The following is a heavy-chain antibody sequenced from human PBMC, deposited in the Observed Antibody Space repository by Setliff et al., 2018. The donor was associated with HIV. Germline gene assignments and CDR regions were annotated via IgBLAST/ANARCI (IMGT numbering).Heavy chain of an antibody. D-gene: IGHD5-12*01. CDR3: TTEDPWLRFGH. V-gene: IGHV3-49*04. J-gene: IGHJ5*02. Sequence: PGGSLRLSCTASGFTFGDYAMSWVRQAPGKGLEWVAFIRTKAIGGTTEHAASVRGRFTISRDDSKSLAYLQMNSLKTEDTAVYYCTTEDPWLRFGHWGQGTLVTVSS. CDR1: GFTFGDYA. CDR2: IRTKAIGGTT.